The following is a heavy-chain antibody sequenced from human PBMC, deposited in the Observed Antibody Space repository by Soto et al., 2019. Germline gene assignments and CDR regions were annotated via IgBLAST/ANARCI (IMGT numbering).Heavy chain of an antibody. J-gene: IGHJ5*02. D-gene: IGHD2-2*01. CDR3: ARLVPAAIYDSFGRGVIADPPHDNWFDP. V-gene: IGHV5-51*01. CDR2: IYPGDSDT. CDR1: GYSFTSYW. Sequence: PGESLKISCKGSGYSFTSYWIGWVRQMPGKGLEWMGIIYPGDSDTRYSPSFQGQVTISADKSISTAYLQWSSLKASDTAMYYCARLVPAAIYDSFGRGVIADPPHDNWFDPWGQGTLVTVSS.